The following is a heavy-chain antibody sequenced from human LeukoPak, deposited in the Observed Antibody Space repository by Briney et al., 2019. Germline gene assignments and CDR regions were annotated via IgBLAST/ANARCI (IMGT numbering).Heavy chain of an antibody. D-gene: IGHD3-10*01. Sequence: GGSLRLSCAASGFNFANHAMSWVRQAPGKGLEWVSTVYGGGNTAYADSVKGRFTISRDTSKNTLLLQMNSLRAEDTAVYFCVRERFGAYVENWGQGALVTVSS. J-gene: IGHJ4*02. CDR2: VYGGGNT. CDR1: GFNFANHA. V-gene: IGHV3-53*01. CDR3: VRERFGAYVEN.